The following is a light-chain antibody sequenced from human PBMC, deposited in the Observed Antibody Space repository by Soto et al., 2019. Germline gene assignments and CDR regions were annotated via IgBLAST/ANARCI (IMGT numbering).Light chain of an antibody. Sequence: EFVLTQSPATLSLSPGERATLSCRASQTFNSYLAWYQQKPGQAPRLLIYDASNRATGIPARFSGSGSGTDFTLTINSLEPEDSAVYYCQQRRNWPLTFGGGTKVEIK. CDR1: QTFNSY. CDR2: DAS. J-gene: IGKJ4*01. V-gene: IGKV3-11*01. CDR3: QQRRNWPLT.